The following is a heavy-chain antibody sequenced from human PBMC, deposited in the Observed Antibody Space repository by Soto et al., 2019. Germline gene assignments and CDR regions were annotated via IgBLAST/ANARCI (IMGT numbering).Heavy chain of an antibody. J-gene: IGHJ5*02. CDR2: IKHDGSEV. CDR1: GFTFSSSW. V-gene: IGHV3-7*01. CDR3: AGIQNNWFDP. Sequence: EVQLVESEGGLVQPGGSLRLTCTASGFTFSSSWMAWVRQAPGKGLEWVGNIKHDGSEVYYLDSVRGRFTISRDSAWKSLYLQVNSLRAEDTAVYYCAGIQNNWFDPWGQGTLVAVSS.